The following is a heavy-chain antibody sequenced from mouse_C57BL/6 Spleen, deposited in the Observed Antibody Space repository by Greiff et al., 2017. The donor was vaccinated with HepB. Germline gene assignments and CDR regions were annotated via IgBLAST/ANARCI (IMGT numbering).Heavy chain of an antibody. V-gene: IGHV1-64*01. CDR2: IHPNSGST. J-gene: IGHJ4*01. CDR1: GYTFTSYW. D-gene: IGHD2-5*01. Sequence: QVQLKESGAELVKPGASVKLSCKASGYTFTSYWMHWVKQRPGQGLEWIGMIHPNSGSTNYNEKFKSKATLTVDKSSSTAYMQLSSLTSEDSAVYYCARRAYSTYAMDYWGQGTSVTVSS. CDR3: ARRAYSTYAMDY.